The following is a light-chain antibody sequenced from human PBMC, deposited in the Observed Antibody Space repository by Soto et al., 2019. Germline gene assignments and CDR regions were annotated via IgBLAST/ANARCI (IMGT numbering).Light chain of an antibody. CDR3: QQYCRSTRIT. CDR2: GAS. V-gene: IGKV3-20*01. CDR1: QSVSSSY. Sequence: EILLTNSPCTVSFPPGERATLSCRASQSVSSSYLAWYQQKPGQAPRLLIYGASSRATGIPDRFSGSGSGTDFTLTISRLEHEDFAVYYCQQYCRSTRITFGQGTRLEIK. J-gene: IGKJ5*01.